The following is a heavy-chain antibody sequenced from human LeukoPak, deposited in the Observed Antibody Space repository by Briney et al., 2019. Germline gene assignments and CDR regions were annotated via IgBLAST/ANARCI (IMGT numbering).Heavy chain of an antibody. V-gene: IGHV1-46*01. Sequence: ASVKVSCKASGYTFTSYYTHWVRQAPGQGLEWMGIINPSGNTNYAQTFQGRVTMTRDTSTSTVYMELSSLRSEDSAVYYCARSHYYDSSGHDYWGQGTLVTVSS. CDR3: ARSHYYDSSGHDY. J-gene: IGHJ4*02. CDR2: INPSGNT. CDR1: GYTFTSYY. D-gene: IGHD3-22*01.